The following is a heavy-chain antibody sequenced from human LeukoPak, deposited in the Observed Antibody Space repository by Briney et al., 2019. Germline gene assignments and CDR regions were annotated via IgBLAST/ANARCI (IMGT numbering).Heavy chain of an antibody. J-gene: IGHJ4*02. CDR2: INHSGST. CDR1: GGSFSGYY. CDR3: ARGRITMVRGVIRVLSY. D-gene: IGHD3-10*01. V-gene: IGHV4-34*01. Sequence: PSETLSLTCAVYGGSFSGYYWSWIRQPPGKGLEWIGEINHSGSTNYNPSLKSRVTISVDTSKNQFSLKLSSVTAADTAVYYCARGRITMVRGVIRVLSYWGQGTLVTVSS.